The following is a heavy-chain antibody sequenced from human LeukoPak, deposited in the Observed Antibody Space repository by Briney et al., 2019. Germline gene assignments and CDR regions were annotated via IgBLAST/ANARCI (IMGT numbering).Heavy chain of an antibody. CDR3: VKGYCSGGSCYSWSPLDY. Sequence: GGSLRLSCSASGFTFSSYAMHWVRQAPGKGLEYVSAIRSNGGSTYYADSAKGRFTISRDNSKNTLYLQMSSLRAEGAAVYYCVKGYCSGGSCYSWSPLDYWGQGTLVTVSS. J-gene: IGHJ4*02. V-gene: IGHV3-64D*06. CDR1: GFTFSSYA. D-gene: IGHD2-15*01. CDR2: IRSNGGST.